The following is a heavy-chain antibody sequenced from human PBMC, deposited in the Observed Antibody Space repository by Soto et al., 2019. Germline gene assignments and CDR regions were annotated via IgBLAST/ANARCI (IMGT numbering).Heavy chain of an antibody. V-gene: IGHV3-30*03. J-gene: IGHJ2*01. CDR1: GFTFSHYG. D-gene: IGHD4-17*01. CDR3: ALSAITVNTFWFFDL. CDR2: ISYDEDNI. Sequence: QAQLVESGGGVVQPGSSLRLSCAASGFTFSHYGMHWVRQAPGKGLEWVAVISYDEDNIYYDESIQGLFTISRDNSGNTLYLQMHSLRPDDTALYYCALSAITVNTFWFFDLWGRGTRVTVSS.